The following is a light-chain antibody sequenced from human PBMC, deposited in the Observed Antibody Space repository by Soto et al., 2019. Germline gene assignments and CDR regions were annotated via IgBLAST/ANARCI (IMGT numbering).Light chain of an antibody. Sequence: DIQMTQSPSAMSASVGDRVTITCRASRGISNYLTWFQQKPGKVPKSLIYAASSLKSGVPSRFSGSGSGTEFTLTITSQQPEDFATYFCLQHSSYPLTFGGGTKVEIK. CDR3: LQHSSYPLT. J-gene: IGKJ4*01. CDR2: AAS. CDR1: RGISNY. V-gene: IGKV1-17*03.